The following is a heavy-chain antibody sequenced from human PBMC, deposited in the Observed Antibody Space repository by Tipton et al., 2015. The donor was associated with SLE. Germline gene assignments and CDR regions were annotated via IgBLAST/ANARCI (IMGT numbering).Heavy chain of an antibody. D-gene: IGHD3-22*01. V-gene: IGHV4-39*01. CDR2: IFYSGST. CDR3: APEGVYSGSSGYSWGWFDP. CDR1: GDSISSSGYY. J-gene: IGHJ5*02. Sequence: TLSLTCTVSGDSISSSGYYWGWIRQPPGKGLEWIGSIFYSGSTYYNPSLKSRLTISVDTSKNQFSLKLSSVTAADTAVYYCAPEGVYSGSSGYSWGWFDPWGQGTLVTVSS.